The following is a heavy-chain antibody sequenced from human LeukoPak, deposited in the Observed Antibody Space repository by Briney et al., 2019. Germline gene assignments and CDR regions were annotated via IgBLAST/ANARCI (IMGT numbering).Heavy chain of an antibody. Sequence: GRSLRLSCAASGSTFSSYGMHWVRQAPGKGLEWVAVISYDGSNKYYADSVKGRFTISRDNAKNSLYLQMNSLRAEDTAVYYCARGWYDILTGYTDAFDIWGQGTMVTVSS. J-gene: IGHJ3*02. CDR2: ISYDGSNK. CDR1: GSTFSSYG. CDR3: ARGWYDILTGYTDAFDI. D-gene: IGHD3-9*01. V-gene: IGHV3-30*03.